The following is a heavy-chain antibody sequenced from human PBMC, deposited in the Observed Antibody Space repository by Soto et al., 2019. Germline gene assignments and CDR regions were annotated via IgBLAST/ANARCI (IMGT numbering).Heavy chain of an antibody. J-gene: IGHJ4*02. V-gene: IGHV1-3*01. CDR2: INAGNGNT. D-gene: IGHD3-16*01. Sequence: QVQLVQSGAEVKKPGASVKVSCKASGYTFTSYAMHWVRQAPGQRLEWMGWINAGNGNTKYSQKFQGRVTITRDTSASTAYMELSSLRSEDTAVYYCANALGLYYFDYWGQGTLVPVSS. CDR3: ANALGLYYFDY. CDR1: GYTFTSYA.